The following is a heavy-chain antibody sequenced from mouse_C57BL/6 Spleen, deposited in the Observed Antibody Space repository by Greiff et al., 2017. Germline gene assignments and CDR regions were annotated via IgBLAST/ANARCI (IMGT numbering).Heavy chain of an antibody. D-gene: IGHD2-3*01. CDR1: GFTFTDYY. Sequence: EVHLVESGGGLVQPGGSLSLSCAASGFTFTDYYMSWVRQPPGKALEWLGFIRNKANGYTTEYSASVKGRFTISKDNSQSIIYLQMNALRAEDSATYYCARSGYYPLYYFDYWGQGTTLTVSS. V-gene: IGHV7-3*01. J-gene: IGHJ2*01. CDR2: IRNKANGYTT. CDR3: ARSGYYPLYYFDY.